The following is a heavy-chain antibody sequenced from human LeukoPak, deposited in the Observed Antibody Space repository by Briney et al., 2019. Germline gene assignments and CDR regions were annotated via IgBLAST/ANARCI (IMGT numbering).Heavy chain of an antibody. J-gene: IGHJ4*02. CDR1: GFTFSSYA. CDR3: AKDSEYGRTRIFDY. CDR2: ISDSGGST. V-gene: IGHV3-23*01. Sequence: GGSLRLSCAASGFTFSSYAMNWVRQAPGKGLEWVSSISDSGGSTYYADSVKGRFTISRDNSQNTLYLQMNSLRAEDTAVYYCAKDSEYGRTRIFDYWGQGTLVTVSS. D-gene: IGHD6-6*01.